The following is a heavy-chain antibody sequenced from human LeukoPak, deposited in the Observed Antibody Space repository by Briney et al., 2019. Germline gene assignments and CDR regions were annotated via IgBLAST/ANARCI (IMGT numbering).Heavy chain of an antibody. Sequence: SETLSLTCTVSGYSISSGYYWGWIRQPPGKGLEWIGSIYHSGSTYYNPSLKSRVTISVDTSNNQFSLKLSSVTAADTAVYYCARVHSGYEYGAFDIWGRGTMVTVSS. V-gene: IGHV4-38-2*02. J-gene: IGHJ3*02. CDR1: GYSISSGYY. D-gene: IGHD5-12*01. CDR3: ARVHSGYEYGAFDI. CDR2: IYHSGST.